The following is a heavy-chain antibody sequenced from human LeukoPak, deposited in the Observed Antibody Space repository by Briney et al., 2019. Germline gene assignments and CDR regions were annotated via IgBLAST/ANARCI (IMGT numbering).Heavy chain of an antibody. CDR2: INHSGST. Sequence: SETLSLTCAVYGGSFSGYYWSWIRQPPGKGLEWIGEINHSGSTNYNPSLKSRVTISVDTSKNQFSLKLSSVTAADTAVCYCARMNYYDSSESGIWGQGTMVTVSS. D-gene: IGHD3-22*01. CDR3: ARMNYYDSSESGI. V-gene: IGHV4-34*01. CDR1: GGSFSGYY. J-gene: IGHJ3*02.